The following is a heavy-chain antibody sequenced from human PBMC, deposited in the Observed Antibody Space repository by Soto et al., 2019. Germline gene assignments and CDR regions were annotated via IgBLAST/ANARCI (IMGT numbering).Heavy chain of an antibody. CDR3: ARGYNYGYTWFDP. V-gene: IGHV1-8*01. Sequence: ASVKVSCKASGYTFTCCDIKWVRQATGQGPEWMGWMSPNSGDTGYAQKFQGRVTMTRNTSISTAYMELSSLRSEDTAVYYCARGYNYGYTWFDPWGQGTLVTVSS. CDR2: MSPNSGDT. D-gene: IGHD5-18*01. J-gene: IGHJ5*02. CDR1: GYTFTCCD.